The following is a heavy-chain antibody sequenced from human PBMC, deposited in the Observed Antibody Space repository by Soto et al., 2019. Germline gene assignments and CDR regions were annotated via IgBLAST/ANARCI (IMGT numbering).Heavy chain of an antibody. CDR3: ARAYQYQLLKFDP. CDR2: IYYSGST. D-gene: IGHD2-2*01. V-gene: IGHV4-61*01. J-gene: IGHJ5*02. Sequence: SETLSLTCTVSGGSVSSGSYYWSWIRQPPGKGLEWIGYIYYSGSTNYNPSLKSRVTISVDTSKNQFSLKLSSVTAADTAVYYCARAYQYQLLKFDPWGKGTLVTVS. CDR1: GGSVSSGSYY.